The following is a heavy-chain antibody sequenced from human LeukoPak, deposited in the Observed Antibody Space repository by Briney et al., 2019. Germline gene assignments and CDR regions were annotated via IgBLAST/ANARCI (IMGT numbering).Heavy chain of an antibody. CDR1: GFTFSSYG. CDR2: IKQDGSEK. J-gene: IGHJ4*02. V-gene: IGHV3-7*01. D-gene: IGHD1-1*01. Sequence: GGSLRLSCAASGFTFSSYGMSWVRQAPGKGLEWVANIKQDGSEKYYVDSVKGRFTISRDNAKNSLYLQMNSLRAEDTAVYYCARVGVRDYWGQGTLVTVSS. CDR3: ARVGVRDY.